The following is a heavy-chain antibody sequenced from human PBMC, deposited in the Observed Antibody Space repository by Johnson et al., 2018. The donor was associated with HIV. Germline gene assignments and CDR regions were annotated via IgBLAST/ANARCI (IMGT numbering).Heavy chain of an antibody. V-gene: IGHV3-64*01. D-gene: IGHD3-3*01. J-gene: IGHJ3*02. Sequence: VQLVESGGGLVQPGGSLRLSCTVSGFTFSSYAMHWVRQAPGKGLEYVSPISSNGGSTYYANSVKGRFTISRDNSKNTLYLQMGSLRAEDMAVYYCARGAYYDVWSGTSDGAFDIWGQGTMVTVSS. CDR3: ARGAYYDVWSGTSDGAFDI. CDR1: GFTFSSYA. CDR2: ISSNGGST.